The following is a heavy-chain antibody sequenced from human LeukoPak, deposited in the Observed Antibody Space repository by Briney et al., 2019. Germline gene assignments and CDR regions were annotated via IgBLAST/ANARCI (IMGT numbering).Heavy chain of an antibody. D-gene: IGHD2-2*01. CDR1: GGSISSISNY. V-gene: IGHV4-39*02. CDR3: ARASGDQRYYYYYLDV. CDR2: NYYSGTT. J-gene: IGHJ6*03. Sequence: SETLSLTCTVSGGSISSISNYWGWIRQPPGKGLEWIGSNYYSGTTDYNPSLKSRVTISVDTSMNHFSLKLSPVTAADTAVYYCARASGDQRYYYYYLDVWGKGTTVTVSS.